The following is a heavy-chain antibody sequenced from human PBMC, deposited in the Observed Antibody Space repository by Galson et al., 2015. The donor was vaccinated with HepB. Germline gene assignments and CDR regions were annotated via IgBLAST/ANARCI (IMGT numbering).Heavy chain of an antibody. D-gene: IGHD3-22*01. CDR1: GFTFSDYW. Sequence: SLRLSCAASGFTFSDYWMHWVRQPPGKGLVWVSRINSDGSNTNYANSVKDRFTISRDNAKNTLYLQMNSLRAEDTAVDYCARRDYYDDSGYYFWGQGTLVTVSS. V-gene: IGHV3-74*01. CDR3: ARRDYYDDSGYYF. J-gene: IGHJ4*02. CDR2: INSDGSNT.